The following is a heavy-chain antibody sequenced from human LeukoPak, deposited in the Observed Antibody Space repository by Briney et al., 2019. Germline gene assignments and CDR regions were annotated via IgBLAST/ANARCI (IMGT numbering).Heavy chain of an antibody. CDR2: INPSGGST. D-gene: IGHD6-19*01. CDR1: GYTFTSYY. V-gene: IGHV1-46*01. CDR3: ASPSPGYSSIRDAFDI. Sequence: ASVKVSCKASGYTFTSYYMHWVRQAPGQGLEWMGIINPSGGSTSYAQKFQGRVTMTRDMSTSTVYMELSSLRSEDTAVYYCASPSPGYSSIRDAFDIWGQGTMVTVSS. J-gene: IGHJ3*02.